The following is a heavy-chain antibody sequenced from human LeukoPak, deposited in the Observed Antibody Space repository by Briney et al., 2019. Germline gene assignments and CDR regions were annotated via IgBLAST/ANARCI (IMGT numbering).Heavy chain of an antibody. D-gene: IGHD3-10*01. V-gene: IGHV4-59*12. CDR1: GGSISSYY. CDR3: ASNYGLYDY. Sequence: SETLSLTCTVSGGSISSYYWSWIRQPPGKGLEWIGYIYYSGSTNYNPSLKSRVTISVDTSKNQFSLKLSSVTAADTAVYYCASNYGLYDYWGQGTLVTVSS. J-gene: IGHJ4*02. CDR2: IYYSGST.